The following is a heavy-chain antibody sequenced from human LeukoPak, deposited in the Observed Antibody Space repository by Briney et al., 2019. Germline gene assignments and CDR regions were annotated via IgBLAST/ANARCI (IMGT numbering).Heavy chain of an antibody. D-gene: IGHD1-26*01. Sequence: SETLSLTCAVYGGSFSGYYWSWIRQPPGKGLEWIGGINHSGSTNYNPSLKSRVTISVDTSKNQFSLKLSSVTAADTAVYYCARVEVGADDFDYFQHWGQGTLVTVSS. CDR3: ARVEVGADDFDYFQH. CDR2: INHSGST. V-gene: IGHV4-34*01. CDR1: GGSFSGYY. J-gene: IGHJ1*01.